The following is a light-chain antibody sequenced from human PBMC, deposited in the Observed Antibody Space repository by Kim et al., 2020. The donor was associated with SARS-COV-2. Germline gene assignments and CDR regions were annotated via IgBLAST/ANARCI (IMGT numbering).Light chain of an antibody. J-gene: IGKJ1*01. V-gene: IGKV1-5*03. CDR3: QQYKTPPWT. Sequence: ASVGDRVIITCRASQSISSYLAWYQQKPGKAPELLIYKTSILESGVSARFSGSGSGTEFTLTISSLQPDDFAVFYCQQYKTPPWTFGQGTKVDIK. CDR2: KTS. CDR1: QSISSY.